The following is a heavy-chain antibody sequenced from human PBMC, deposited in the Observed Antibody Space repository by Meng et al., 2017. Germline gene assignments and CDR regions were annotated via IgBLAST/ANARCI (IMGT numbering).Heavy chain of an antibody. J-gene: IGHJ4*02. CDR1: GFTFSSYG. D-gene: IGHD3-9*01. CDR2: IWYDGSNK. V-gene: IGHV3-33*01. Sequence: LSLTCAASGFTFSSYGMHWVRQAPGKGLEWVAVIWYDGSNKYYADSVKGRFTISRDNSKNTLYLQMNSLRAEDTAVYYCARGDYSLRYFDWLYYFDYWGQGTLVTVSS. CDR3: ARGDYSLRYFDWLYYFDY.